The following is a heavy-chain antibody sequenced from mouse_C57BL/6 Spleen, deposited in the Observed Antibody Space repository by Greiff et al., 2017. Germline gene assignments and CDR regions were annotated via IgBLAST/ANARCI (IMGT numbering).Heavy chain of an antibody. D-gene: IGHD1-1*01. Sequence: VQLQQPGAELVRPGSSVKLSCKASGYTFTSYWMHWVKQRPIQGLEWIGNIDPSGSETHYNQKFKDKATLTVDKSSSTAYMQLSSLTSEDSAVYDCARRNYGSSYWYFDVWGTGTTVTVSS. J-gene: IGHJ1*03. CDR1: GYTFTSYW. V-gene: IGHV1-52*01. CDR3: ARRNYGSSYWYFDV. CDR2: IDPSGSET.